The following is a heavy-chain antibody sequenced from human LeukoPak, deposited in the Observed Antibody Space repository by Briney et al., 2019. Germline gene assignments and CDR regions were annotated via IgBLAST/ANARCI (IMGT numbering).Heavy chain of an antibody. CDR2: IYYSGST. CDR3: ARASLRYFDWLTLDY. CDR1: GGSISSGGYY. J-gene: IGHJ4*02. D-gene: IGHD3-9*01. V-gene: IGHV4-31*03. Sequence: SQTLSLTCTVSGGSISSGGYYWSWIRQPPGKGLEWIGYIYYSGSTYYNPSLKSRVTISVDTSKNQFSLKLSSVTAADTAVYYCARASLRYFDWLTLDYWGQGTLVTVSS.